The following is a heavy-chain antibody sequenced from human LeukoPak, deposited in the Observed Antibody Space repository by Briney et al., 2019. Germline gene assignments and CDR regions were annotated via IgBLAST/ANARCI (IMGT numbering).Heavy chain of an antibody. CDR1: GGSISSSSYY. Sequence: PSETLSLTCTVSGGSISSSSYYWGWIRQPPGKGLEWIGSIYYSGSTYYNPSLKSRVTISVDTSKNQFSLKLSSVTAADTAVYYCARHRGEAPYYYGSGSNDNWFDPWGQGTLVTVSS. D-gene: IGHD3-10*01. CDR3: ARHRGEAPYYYGSGSNDNWFDP. J-gene: IGHJ5*02. CDR2: IYYSGST. V-gene: IGHV4-39*01.